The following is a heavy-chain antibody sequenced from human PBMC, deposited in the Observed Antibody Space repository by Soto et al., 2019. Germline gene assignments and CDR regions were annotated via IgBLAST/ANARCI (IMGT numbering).Heavy chain of an antibody. J-gene: IGHJ6*02. CDR1: GFSLSTSGVG. D-gene: IGHD2-21*02. Sequence: QITLKESGPTLVKPTQTLTLTCTFSGFSLSTSGVGVGWIRQPPGKALEWLALIYWGDDKRYSPYLRSRLTISKDTSKNQVVLTMTNMDPVDTATYYCIQSRCGGDCLQSYASHYYYGMDVWGQGTTVTVSS. CDR2: IYWGDDK. V-gene: IGHV2-5*02. CDR3: IQSRCGGDCLQSYASHYYYGMDV.